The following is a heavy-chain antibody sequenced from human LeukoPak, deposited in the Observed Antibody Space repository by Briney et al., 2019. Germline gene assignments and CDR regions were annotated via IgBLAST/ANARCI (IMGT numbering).Heavy chain of an antibody. V-gene: IGHV4-59*08. J-gene: IGHJ4*02. Sequence: PSETLSLTCTVSGGSVSSYYWSWIRQPPGKGLEWIGYIYYSGSTNYNPSLKSRVTISVDTSKNQFSLKLSSVTAADTAVYYCASEGGYSYGYGYWGQGTLVTVSS. D-gene: IGHD5-18*01. CDR2: IYYSGST. CDR1: GGSVSSYY. CDR3: ASEGGYSYGYGY.